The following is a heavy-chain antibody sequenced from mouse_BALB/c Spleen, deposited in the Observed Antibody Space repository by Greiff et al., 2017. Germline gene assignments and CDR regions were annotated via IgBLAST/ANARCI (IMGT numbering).Heavy chain of an antibody. CDR3: ASPELPGWFAY. CDR1: GFTFSSYG. V-gene: IGHV5-6-3*01. D-gene: IGHD2-1*01. CDR2: INSNGGST. Sequence: EVKVVESGGGLVQPGGSLKLSCAASGFTFSSYGMSWVRQTPDKRLELVATINSNGGSTYYPDSVKGRFTISRDNAKNTLYLQMSSLKSEDTAMYYCASPELPGWFAYWGQGTLVTVSA. J-gene: IGHJ3*01.